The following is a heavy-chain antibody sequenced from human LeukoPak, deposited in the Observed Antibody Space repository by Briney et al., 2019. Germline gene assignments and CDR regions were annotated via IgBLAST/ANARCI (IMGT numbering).Heavy chain of an antibody. CDR2: IKSKTDGVST. J-gene: IGHJ4*02. V-gene: IGHV3-15*01. Sequence: PGGSLLLSCAASGFTFSNAWMSWVRQAPGKGLEWVGRIKSKTDGVSTDYAAPVKGRFTISRDDSKNTLYLQMNSLKTEDTAVYYCTTLLWFGESTQYFDYWGQGTLVTVSS. D-gene: IGHD3-10*01. CDR1: GFTFSNAW. CDR3: TTLLWFGESTQYFDY.